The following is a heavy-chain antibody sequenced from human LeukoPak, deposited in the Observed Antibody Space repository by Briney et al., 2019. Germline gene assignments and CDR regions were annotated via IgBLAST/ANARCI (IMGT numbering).Heavy chain of an antibody. Sequence: SETLSLTCAVYGGSFSGYYWSWIRQPPGKGLEWIGEINHSGSTNYNPSLKSRVTISVDTSKNQFSLKLSSVTAADTAVYYCARPSSGYYYRAYYFDYWGQGTLVTVSS. CDR3: ARPSSGYYYRAYYFDY. CDR1: GGSFSGYY. CDR2: INHSGST. J-gene: IGHJ4*02. D-gene: IGHD3-22*01. V-gene: IGHV4-34*01.